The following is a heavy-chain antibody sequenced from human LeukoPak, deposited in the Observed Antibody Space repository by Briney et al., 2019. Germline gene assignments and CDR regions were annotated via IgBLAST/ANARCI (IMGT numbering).Heavy chain of an antibody. CDR2: VSDGGGNT. Sequence: GGSLRLSCAASGFTFSSYAMSWVRQAPGKGLEWVSSVSDGGGNTFYADSVKGRFTISGDNSKNTLFLQMNSLRAEDTAVYYCAKDGLDSSGYYYYSAYWGQGTLVTVSS. J-gene: IGHJ4*02. CDR1: GFTFSSYA. D-gene: IGHD3-22*01. CDR3: AKDGLDSSGYYYYSAY. V-gene: IGHV3-23*01.